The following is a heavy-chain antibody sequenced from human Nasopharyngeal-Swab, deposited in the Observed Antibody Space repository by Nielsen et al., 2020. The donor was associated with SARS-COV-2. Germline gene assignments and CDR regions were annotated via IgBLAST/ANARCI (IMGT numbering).Heavy chain of an antibody. D-gene: IGHD3-3*01. CDR1: GFTFSSYS. CDR2: ISSSSSTI. CDR3: ARGLPFLEWLFLGDWFDP. V-gene: IGHV3-48*02. J-gene: IGHJ5*02. Sequence: GESLKISCAASGFTFSSYSMNWVRQAPGKGLEWVSYISSSSSTIYYADSVKGRFTISRDNAKNSLCLQMNSLRDEDTAVYYCARGLPFLEWLFLGDWFDPWGQGTLVTVSS.